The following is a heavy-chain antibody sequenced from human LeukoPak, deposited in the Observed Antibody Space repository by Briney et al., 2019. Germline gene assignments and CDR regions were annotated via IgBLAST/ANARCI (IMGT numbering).Heavy chain of an antibody. D-gene: IGHD6-13*01. CDR2: IYYSGST. CDR3: ARLIAAAGRVGHDAFDI. Sequence: SETLSLTCTVSGGSISSSSYYWGWIRQPPGKGLEWIGSIYYSGSTYYNPSLKSRVTISVDTSKNQFSLKLSSVTAADTAVYYCARLIAAAGRVGHDAFDIWGQGTMVTVSS. V-gene: IGHV4-39*07. J-gene: IGHJ3*02. CDR1: GGSISSSSYY.